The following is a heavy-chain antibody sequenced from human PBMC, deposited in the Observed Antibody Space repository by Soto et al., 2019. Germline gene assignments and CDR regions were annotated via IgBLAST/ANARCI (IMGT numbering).Heavy chain of an antibody. CDR1: GGSFSGGGYY. D-gene: IGHD2-15*01. Sequence: SETLSLTCTVSGGSFSGGGYYWSWIRQHPGRGLARIGYIYYNGNTYYNPSLNSRVTVSVDTSKNQFSLNVRSVTAAYTAVYYCARCSLVVIPVPGFDPWGQGTLVTVSS. J-gene: IGHJ5*02. V-gene: IGHV4-31*03. CDR2: IYYNGNT. CDR3: ARCSLVVIPVPGFDP.